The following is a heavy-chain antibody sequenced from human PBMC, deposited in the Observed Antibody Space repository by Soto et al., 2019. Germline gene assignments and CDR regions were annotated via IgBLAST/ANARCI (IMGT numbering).Heavy chain of an antibody. J-gene: IGHJ4*02. Sequence: SETLSLTCTVSGGSISSGGYYWSWIRQHPGKGLEWIGYIYYSGSTYYNPSLKSRVTISVDTSKNQFSLKLNSVTAADTAVYYCARSSTSANYFDYWGQGTLVNVSS. D-gene: IGHD2-2*01. V-gene: IGHV4-31*03. CDR1: GGSISSGGYY. CDR3: ARSSTSANYFDY. CDR2: IYYSGST.